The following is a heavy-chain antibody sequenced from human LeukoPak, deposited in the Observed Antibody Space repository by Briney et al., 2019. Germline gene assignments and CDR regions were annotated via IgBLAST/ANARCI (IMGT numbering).Heavy chain of an antibody. CDR2: IIPIFGTA. Sequence: ASVKVSCKXSGGTFSSNAISWVRQAPGQGLEWMGRIIPIFGTANYAQKFQGRVTITTDESTSTAYMELSSLRSEDTAVYYCARDGKLTGAPYFDYWGQGTLVTVSS. D-gene: IGHD7-27*01. CDR3: ARDGKLTGAPYFDY. CDR1: GGTFSSNA. J-gene: IGHJ4*02. V-gene: IGHV1-69*05.